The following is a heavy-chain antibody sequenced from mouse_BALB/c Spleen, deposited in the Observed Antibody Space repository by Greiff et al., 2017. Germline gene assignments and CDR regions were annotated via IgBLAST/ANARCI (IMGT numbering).Heavy chain of an antibody. CDR3: ARHYRYFDY. V-gene: IGHV5-6*01. J-gene: IGHJ2*01. Sequence: EVKVVESGGDLVKPGGSLKLSCAASGFTFSSYGMSWVRQTPDKRLEWVATISSGGSYTYYPDSVKGRFTISRDNAKNTLYLQMSSLKSEDTAMYYCARHYRYFDYWGQGTTLTVSS. D-gene: IGHD2-14*01. CDR1: GFTFSSYG. CDR2: ISSGGSYT.